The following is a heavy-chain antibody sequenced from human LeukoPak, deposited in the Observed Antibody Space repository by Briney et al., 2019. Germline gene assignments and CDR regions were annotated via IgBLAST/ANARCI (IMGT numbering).Heavy chain of an antibody. V-gene: IGHV4-59*01. CDR2: IYYSGSI. Sequence: SETLSLTCTVSGGSISSYYWSWIRQPPGKGLEWIGYIYYSGSINYNPSLKSRVIISVDKSKNQFSLKLTSVTAADTAVYYCARDYYGSGSYYSGKNWFDPWGQGTLVTVSS. J-gene: IGHJ5*02. CDR3: ARDYYGSGSYYSGKNWFDP. CDR1: GGSISSYY. D-gene: IGHD3-10*01.